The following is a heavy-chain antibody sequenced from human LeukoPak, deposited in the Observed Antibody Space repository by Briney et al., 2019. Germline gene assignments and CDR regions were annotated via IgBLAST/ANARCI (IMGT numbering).Heavy chain of an antibody. Sequence: ASVKVSCKASGYTFTDYYLHWVRQAPGQGLEWMGWINPKSGGTNYAQKFQGRVTMTRETSISTGNMELSSLSSDDTAVYYCARAYEYGWFDPWGQGTLVTVSS. D-gene: IGHD4/OR15-4a*01. CDR2: INPKSGGT. J-gene: IGHJ5*02. V-gene: IGHV1-2*02. CDR3: ARAYEYGWFDP. CDR1: GYTFTDYY.